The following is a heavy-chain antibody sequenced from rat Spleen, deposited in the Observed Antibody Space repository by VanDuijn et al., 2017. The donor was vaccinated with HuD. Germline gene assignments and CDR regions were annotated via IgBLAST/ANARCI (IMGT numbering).Heavy chain of an antibody. V-gene: IGHV5-25*01. CDR2: ITNARGTT. CDR3: ARSVFDY. J-gene: IGHJ2*01. CDR1: GFTFSNYY. Sequence: EVQLAESGGGLVQPGRSMKLSCTALGFTFSNYYMAWVRQAPTKGLEWVASITNARGTTYYPDSVKGRFTISRDDAKSFLYLQMDSLRSEDTATYYCARSVFDYWGQGVVVTVSS.